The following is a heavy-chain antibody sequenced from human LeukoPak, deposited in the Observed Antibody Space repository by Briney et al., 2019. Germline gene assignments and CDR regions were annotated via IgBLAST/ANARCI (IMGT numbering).Heavy chain of an antibody. D-gene: IGHD3-9*01. Sequence: SETLSLTCAVYGGSFSGHYWSWIRQPPGKGLEWIGEINHSGSTNYNPSLKSRVTISVDTSKNQFSLKLSSVTAADTAVYYCARGNYDILTGYSSPYFDYWGQGTLVTVSS. CDR1: GGSFSGHY. CDR2: INHSGST. V-gene: IGHV4-34*01. CDR3: ARGNYDILTGYSSPYFDY. J-gene: IGHJ4*02.